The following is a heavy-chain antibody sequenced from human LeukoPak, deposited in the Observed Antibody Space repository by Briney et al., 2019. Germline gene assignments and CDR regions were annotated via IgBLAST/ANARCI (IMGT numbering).Heavy chain of an antibody. V-gene: IGHV3-23*01. CDR1: GFTFSSYA. J-gene: IGHJ4*02. CDR2: ISNSGTST. D-gene: IGHD6-19*01. CDR3: ARGSGWETETIDY. Sequence: GGSLRLSCAASGFTFSSYAMSWVRQAPGKGLEWVSSISNSGTSTYYADSVKGRFTISRDNAKNSLYLQMNSLRAEDTTVYYCARGSGWETETIDYWGQGTLVTVSS.